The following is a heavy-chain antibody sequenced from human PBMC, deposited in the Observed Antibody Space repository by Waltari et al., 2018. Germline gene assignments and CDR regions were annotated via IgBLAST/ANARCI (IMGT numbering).Heavy chain of an antibody. V-gene: IGHV3-15*01. Sequence: EVQLVESGGGLVKPGGSLRLSCAASGFTFSNAWMSWAPQAPGKGLEWVGRVKSKSDGGTRDYSAPVKGRFTISRDDSENTLYLQMNSLKTEDTAVYYCTTLFGDFWSGYFFDFWGQGTLVTVSS. CDR2: VKSKSDGGTR. CDR1: GFTFSNAW. D-gene: IGHD3-3*01. J-gene: IGHJ4*02. CDR3: TTLFGDFWSGYFFDF.